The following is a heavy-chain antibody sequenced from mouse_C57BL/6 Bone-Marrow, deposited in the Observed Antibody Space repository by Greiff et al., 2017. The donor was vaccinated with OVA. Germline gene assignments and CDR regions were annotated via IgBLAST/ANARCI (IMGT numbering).Heavy chain of an antibody. D-gene: IGHD1-1*01. J-gene: IGHJ4*01. CDR3: ARWEYGCYPPYAMDY. V-gene: IGHV1-50*01. Sequence: QVQLQQPGAELVKPGASVKLSCKASGYTFTSYWMQWVKQRPGQGLEWIGEIDPSDSYTNYNQKFKGKATLPVDTSSSTAYMQLSSLTSEDSAVYYCARWEYGCYPPYAMDYWGQGTSVTVSS. CDR2: IDPSDSYT. CDR1: GYTFTSYW.